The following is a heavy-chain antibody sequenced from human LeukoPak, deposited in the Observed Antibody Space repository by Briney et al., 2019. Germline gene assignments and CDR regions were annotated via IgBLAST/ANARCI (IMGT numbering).Heavy chain of an antibody. CDR2: INHSGST. CDR3: ARAKSLYYYYYYMDV. CDR1: GGSFSGYY. J-gene: IGHJ6*03. V-gene: IGHV4-34*01. Sequence: SETLSLTCAVYGGSFSGYYWSWIRQPPGEGLEWIGEINHSGSTNYNPSLKSRVTISVDTSKNQFSLKLSSVTAADTAVYYCARAKSLYYYYYYMDVWGKGTTVTVSS.